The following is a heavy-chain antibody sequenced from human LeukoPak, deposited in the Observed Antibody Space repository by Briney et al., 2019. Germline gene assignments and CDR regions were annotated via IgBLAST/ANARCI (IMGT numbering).Heavy chain of an antibody. CDR2: IYYSGST. CDR1: GGSISSGDYY. CDR3: ARDPGKYDYGPSGYYGMDV. V-gene: IGHV4-30-4*01. Sequence: SETLSLTCTVSGGSISSGDYYWSWIRQPPGKGLEWIGYIYYSGSTYYNPSLKSRVIISVDTFKNQFSLKLSSVTAADTAVYYCARDPGKYDYGPSGYYGMDVWGQGTTVTVSS. D-gene: IGHD4-17*01. J-gene: IGHJ6*02.